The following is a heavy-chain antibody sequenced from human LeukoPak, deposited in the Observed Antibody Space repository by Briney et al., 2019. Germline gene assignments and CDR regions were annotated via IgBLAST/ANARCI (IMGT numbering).Heavy chain of an antibody. V-gene: IGHV4-59*12. Sequence: PSETLSLTCTVSGGSISSYYWSWIRQPPGKGLEWIGYIYYSGSTNYNPSLKSRVTISVDTSKNQFSLKLSSVTAADTAVYYCARGRRPAASTYYYYYYMDVWGKGTTVTVSS. D-gene: IGHD2-2*01. CDR3: ARGRRPAASTYYYYYYMDV. CDR1: GGSISSYY. J-gene: IGHJ6*03. CDR2: IYYSGST.